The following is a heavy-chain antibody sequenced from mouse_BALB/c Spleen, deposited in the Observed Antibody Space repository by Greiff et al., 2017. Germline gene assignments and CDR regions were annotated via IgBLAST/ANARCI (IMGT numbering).Heavy chain of an antibody. Sequence: LQQPGSELVRPGASVKLSCKASGYTFTSYWMHWVKQRPGQGLEWIGNIYPGSGSTNYDEKFKSKATLTADKSSSTAYMQLSSLTSVDSAVYFCARDGNYFDYWGQGTTLTVSS. V-gene: IGHV1S22*01. D-gene: IGHD1-1*01. CDR2: IYPGSGST. J-gene: IGHJ2*01. CDR3: ARDGNYFDY. CDR1: GYTFTSYW.